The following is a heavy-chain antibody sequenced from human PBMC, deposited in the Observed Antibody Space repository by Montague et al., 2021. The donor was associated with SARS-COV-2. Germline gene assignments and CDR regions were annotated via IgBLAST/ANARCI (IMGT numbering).Heavy chain of an antibody. CDR2: INHSGST. J-gene: IGHJ6*02. V-gene: IGHV4-34*01. CDR1: GGSFSGYY. CDR3: TREGYQVLWSDYYYYGMDV. D-gene: IGHD2-2*01. Sequence: SETLSLTCAVYGGSFSGYYWSWIRQPRGKGLEWIGEINHSGSTNXNPSLKSRVTISVDTSKNQFSLKLSSVTAADTAVYYCTREGYQVLWSDYYYYGMDVWGQGTTVTVSS.